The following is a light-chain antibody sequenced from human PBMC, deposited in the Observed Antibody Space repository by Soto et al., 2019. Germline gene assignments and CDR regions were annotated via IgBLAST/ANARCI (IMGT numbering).Light chain of an antibody. Sequence: DIQMTQSPSSVSASVGDRVTITCRASQDVSSWLAWYQQRPGKAPKLLIYAASSLQSGVPSRFSGSGSGTDVTLTISSLQPEDFATYYCQQANSFPRTFGQGTKVEIK. CDR2: AAS. CDR1: QDVSSW. CDR3: QQANSFPRT. J-gene: IGKJ1*01. V-gene: IGKV1-12*01.